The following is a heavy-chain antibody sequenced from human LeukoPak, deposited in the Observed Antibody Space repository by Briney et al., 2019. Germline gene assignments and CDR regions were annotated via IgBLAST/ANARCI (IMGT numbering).Heavy chain of an antibody. CDR1: GYSISSGYY. CDR3: ARAFPICTNGVCYAFDI. D-gene: IGHD2-8*01. Sequence: SETLSLTCAVSGYSISSGYYWGWIRQPPGKGLEWIGTIYHAGGTYYNPSLKSRVTISMDTSKNHFSLKLSSVTASDTAVYYCARAFPICTNGVCYAFDIWGQGTMVTVSS. V-gene: IGHV4-38-2*01. CDR2: IYHAGGT. J-gene: IGHJ3*02.